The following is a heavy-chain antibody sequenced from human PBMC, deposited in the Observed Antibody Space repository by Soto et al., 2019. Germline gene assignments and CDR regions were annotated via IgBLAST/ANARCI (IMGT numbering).Heavy chain of an antibody. CDR3: ARRSNEPGGPFDY. V-gene: IGHV4-31*03. CDR2: IYYSGST. J-gene: IGHJ4*02. D-gene: IGHD1-1*01. Sequence: QVQLQESGPGLVKPSQTLSLTCTVSGGSISSGGYYWSWIRQHPGKGLEWIGYIYYSGSTYYNPSIKSRVTISVDTSKNQFSLKLSSVTAAYTAVYYCARRSNEPGGPFDYWGQGTLVTVSS. CDR1: GGSISSGGYY.